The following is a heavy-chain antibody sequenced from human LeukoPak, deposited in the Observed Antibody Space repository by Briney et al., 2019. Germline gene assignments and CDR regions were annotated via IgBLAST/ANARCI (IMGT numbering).Heavy chain of an antibody. V-gene: IGHV4-30-4*01. D-gene: IGHD4-23*01. CDR2: IYYSGST. J-gene: IGHJ4*02. CDR1: GGSIRSGDFY. CDR3: ARDLLNEGNHLDY. Sequence: SETLSLTCTVTGGSIRSGDFYWSWIRQPPGKGLEWIGYIYYSGSTYYNPSLKSRVTISVDTSKNQFSLKLSSVTAADTAVYYCARDLLNEGNHLDYWGQGTLVTVSS.